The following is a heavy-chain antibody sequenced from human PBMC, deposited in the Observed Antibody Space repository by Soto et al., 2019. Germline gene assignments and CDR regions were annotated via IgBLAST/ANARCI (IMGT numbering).Heavy chain of an antibody. Sequence: SETLSLTCTVSGGSISSVGCYWSLIRQPPGKGLEWIGYIYYSGSTYYNPSLKSRVTISVDTSKNQFSLKLSSVTAADTAVYYCARGPIAAAVPQELLPAPRYNWFAPWGQGTLVTVSS. J-gene: IGHJ5*02. CDR3: ARGPIAAAVPQELLPAPRYNWFAP. CDR1: GGSISSVGCY. CDR2: IYYSGST. V-gene: IGHV4-30-4*01. D-gene: IGHD6-13*01.